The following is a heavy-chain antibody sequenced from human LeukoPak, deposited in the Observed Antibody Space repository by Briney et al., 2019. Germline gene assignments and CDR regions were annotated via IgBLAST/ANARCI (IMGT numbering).Heavy chain of an antibody. Sequence: EASVKVSCTASGYTFSAYFIHWVRQAPGQGLEWMGWINPNSGGTNYAQNFQGRLTMTSDTSISTAYMDLSRLTSDDTAVYYCARVVGWFGGDFDSWGQGTLVTVSS. CDR3: ARVVGWFGGDFDS. CDR1: GYTFSAYF. CDR2: INPNSGGT. V-gene: IGHV1-2*02. J-gene: IGHJ4*02. D-gene: IGHD3-10*01.